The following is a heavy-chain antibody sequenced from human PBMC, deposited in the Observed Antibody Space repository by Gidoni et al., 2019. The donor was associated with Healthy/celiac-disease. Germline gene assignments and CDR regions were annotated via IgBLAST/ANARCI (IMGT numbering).Heavy chain of an antibody. V-gene: IGHV3-9*01. D-gene: IGHD3-3*01. CDR1: GFTFVDYA. CDR3: AKGVVGIYYYGMAV. J-gene: IGHJ6*02. Sequence: EVQLVESGGGLVQPGRSLRLSCAASGFTFVDYAMHWVRQAPGKGLEWVSGISWNSDNIEYADSVKGRFAISRDNAKNSLHLQMNSLRAEDTALYYCAKGVVGIYYYGMAVWGQGTTVTVSS. CDR2: ISWNSDNI.